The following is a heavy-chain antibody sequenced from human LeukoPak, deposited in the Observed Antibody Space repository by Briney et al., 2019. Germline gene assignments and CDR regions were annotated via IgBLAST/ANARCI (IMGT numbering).Heavy chain of an antibody. J-gene: IGHJ4*02. CDR3: ARAAGRLVRDY. Sequence: ASVKVSCKDCGYTFTSYGISWVRQAPGQGLEWMGWISAYNGNTNYAQKLQGRVTMTTPTSKSTPYTELPSLRSDDPAVYYCARAAGRLVRDYWGQGTLVTVSS. D-gene: IGHD6-19*01. V-gene: IGHV1-18*01. CDR1: GYTFTSYG. CDR2: ISAYNGNT.